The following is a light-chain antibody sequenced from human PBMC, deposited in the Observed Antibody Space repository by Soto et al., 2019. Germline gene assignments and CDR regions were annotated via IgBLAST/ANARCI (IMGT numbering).Light chain of an antibody. CDR2: AAS. Sequence: DVQMTQSPSSLSASVGDRVTITCQASENINTFLNWYQQKPGKGPKLLIYAASSLQSGVPSRFSGSGSGTDFTLTINSLQPEDFATDYCQHVSSKPTFGQGTKVEI. CDR1: ENINTF. V-gene: IGKV1-39*01. J-gene: IGKJ1*01. CDR3: QHVSSKPT.